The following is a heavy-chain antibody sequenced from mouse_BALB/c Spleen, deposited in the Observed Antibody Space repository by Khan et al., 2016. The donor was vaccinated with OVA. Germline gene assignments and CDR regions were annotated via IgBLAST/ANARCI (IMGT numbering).Heavy chain of an antibody. CDR3: TRHPYGYDGDYYFDV. D-gene: IGHD2-2*01. CDR1: GFTFGRYA. V-gene: IGHV5-9-3*01. J-gene: IGHJ1*01. CDR2: ISSGCSHT. Sequence: EVELVESGGVLVKPGGSLKLSCAAAGFTFGRYAMSWVRQTPEKWLEWVATISSGCSHTYYQDSVKGRFTMSRDNAKNTLYLQMSSPRSEDTAMYYCTRHPYGYDGDYYFDVWGAGTTVTVSS.